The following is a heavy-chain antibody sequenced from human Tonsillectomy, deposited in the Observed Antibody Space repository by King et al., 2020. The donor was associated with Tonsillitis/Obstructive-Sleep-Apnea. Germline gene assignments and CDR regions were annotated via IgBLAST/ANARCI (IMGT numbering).Heavy chain of an antibody. CDR3: ARVLDYYDSSGYRPFDI. Sequence: VQLVESGGGLVQPGGSPRLSCAASGFTFSSFWMSWVRQVPGKGLEWVANIKEDGSEKYYVDSVKGRFTISRDNAKNSLYLQMNSLRAEDTAVYYCARVLDYYDSSGYRPFDIWGQGTMVTVSS. V-gene: IGHV3-7*03. CDR1: GFTFSSFW. J-gene: IGHJ3*02. D-gene: IGHD3-22*01. CDR2: IKEDGSEK.